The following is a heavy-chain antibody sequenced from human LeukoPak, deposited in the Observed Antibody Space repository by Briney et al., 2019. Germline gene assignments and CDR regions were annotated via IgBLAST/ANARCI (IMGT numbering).Heavy chain of an antibody. V-gene: IGHV3-7*03. CDR3: ASGLGYCSSTSCYNYYYYGMDV. Sequence: PGGSLRLSCAASGFTFSSYWMSWVRQAPGKGLEWVANIKQDGSVKYYVDSVKGRFTISRDNAKNSLYLQMNSLRAEDTAVYYCASGLGYCSSTSCYNYYYYGMDVWGKGTTVTVSS. CDR1: GFTFSSYW. J-gene: IGHJ6*04. CDR2: IKQDGSVK. D-gene: IGHD2-2*02.